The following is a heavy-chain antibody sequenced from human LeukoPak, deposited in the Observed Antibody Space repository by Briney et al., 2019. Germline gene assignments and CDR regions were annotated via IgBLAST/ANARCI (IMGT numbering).Heavy chain of an antibody. V-gene: IGHV1-69*13. CDR1: GGTFSSYA. CDR2: IIPIFGTA. CDR3: ARDEGYCSSTSCYGTC. D-gene: IGHD2-2*01. J-gene: IGHJ4*02. Sequence: GASVKVSCKASGGTFSSYAISWVRQAPGQGLEWMGGIIPIFGTANYAQKFQGRVTITADESTSTAYMELSSLRSEDTAVYYCARDEGYCSSTSCYGTCWGQGTLVTVSS.